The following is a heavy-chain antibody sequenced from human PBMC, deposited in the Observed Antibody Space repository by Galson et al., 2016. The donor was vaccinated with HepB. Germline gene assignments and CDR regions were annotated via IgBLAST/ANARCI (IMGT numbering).Heavy chain of an antibody. CDR1: GYTFSNFG. CDR3: ARDHRYYDFWSGQRKYGMDV. D-gene: IGHD3-3*01. Sequence: SVKVSCKASGYTFSNFGVSWVRQAPGQGLEWMGWISGYNGNTHYAQKLQGRVTMTTDTSTSTAYMDLRSLRSEETAVYYCARDHRYYDFWSGQRKYGMDVWGQGTTVTVSS. V-gene: IGHV1-18*01. CDR2: ISGYNGNT. J-gene: IGHJ6*02.